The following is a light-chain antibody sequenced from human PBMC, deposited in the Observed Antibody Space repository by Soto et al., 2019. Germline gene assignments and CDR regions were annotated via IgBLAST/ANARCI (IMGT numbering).Light chain of an antibody. CDR1: QSVSSN. CDR2: GAS. V-gene: IGKV3-15*01. CDR3: QQFNDWPRT. J-gene: IGKJ2*01. Sequence: EIVMTQSPGTLSVSPGERATLSCRASQSVSSNLAWYQQKPGQAPRLLIYGASTRATGIPARFSGSGSGTEFTLTISSLQSEDFAVYYCQQFNDWPRTFGLGTK.